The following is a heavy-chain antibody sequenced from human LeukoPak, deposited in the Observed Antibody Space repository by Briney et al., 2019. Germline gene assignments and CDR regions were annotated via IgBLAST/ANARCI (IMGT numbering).Heavy chain of an antibody. CDR1: GFTFSSYW. V-gene: IGHV3-74*01. J-gene: IGHJ4*02. CDR3: ARGSRGGFDWLLGPPDY. D-gene: IGHD3-9*01. CDR2: INSDGSST. Sequence: GGSLRLSCAASGFTFSSYWMHWVRQAPGKGLVWVSRINSDGSSTSYADSVKGRFTISRDNAKNTLYLQMNSLRAEDTAVYYCARGSRGGFDWLLGPPDYWGQGTLVTVSS.